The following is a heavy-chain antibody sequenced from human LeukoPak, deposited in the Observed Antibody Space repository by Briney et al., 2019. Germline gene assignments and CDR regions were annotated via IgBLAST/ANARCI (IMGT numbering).Heavy chain of an antibody. V-gene: IGHV1-2*02. Sequence: GASVKVSCKASGYTFTKYSLHWVRQAPGQGLEWMGWINPNGGGTIYAQKFQGRVTMTRDTSISTVYMELSSLRSEDTAVYYCARMYYDILTGAEGTNYYFDYWGQGTLVTVSS. J-gene: IGHJ4*02. CDR2: INPNGGGT. D-gene: IGHD3-9*01. CDR1: GYTFTKYS. CDR3: ARMYYDILTGAEGTNYYFDY.